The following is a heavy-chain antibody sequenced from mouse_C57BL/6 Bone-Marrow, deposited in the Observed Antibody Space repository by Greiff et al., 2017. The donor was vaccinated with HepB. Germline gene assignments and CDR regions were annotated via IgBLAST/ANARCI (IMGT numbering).Heavy chain of an antibody. Sequence: VKLVESGAELMKPGASVKLSCKATGYTFTGYWIEWVKQRPGHGLEWIGEILPGSGSTNYNEKFKGKATFTADTSSNTAYMQLSSLTTEDSAIYYCARGALRYYYYGTSYAMDYWGQGTSVTVSS. CDR3: ARGALRYYYYGTSYAMDY. J-gene: IGHJ4*01. V-gene: IGHV1-9*01. CDR2: ILPGSGST. CDR1: GYTFTGYW. D-gene: IGHD1-1*01.